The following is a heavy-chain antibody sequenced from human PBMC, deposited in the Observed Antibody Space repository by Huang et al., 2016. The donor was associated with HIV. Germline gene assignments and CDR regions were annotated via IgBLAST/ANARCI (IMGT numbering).Heavy chain of an antibody. D-gene: IGHD2-21*02. CDR2: VIPMFGTT. CDR1: GGTFSTNA. V-gene: IGHV1-69*13. Sequence: QVQLVQSGAEVKRPGASVKVSCRASGGTFSTNAVSWVRQAPGQGMEWMGGVIPMFGTTNYAQRFQGKGTITADESSSTVYMELSSLRSDDTAVYYCARQPYCGGDCAHYYYFYMDVWGKGTTVTVSS. J-gene: IGHJ6*03. CDR3: ARQPYCGGDCAHYYYFYMDV.